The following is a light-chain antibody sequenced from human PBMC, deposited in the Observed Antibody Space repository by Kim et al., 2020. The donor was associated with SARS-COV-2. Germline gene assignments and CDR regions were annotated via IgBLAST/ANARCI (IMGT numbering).Light chain of an antibody. CDR2: GNS. CDR1: RSNIGAVYD. V-gene: IGLV1-40*01. Sequence: GRRVTTSGTGSRSNIGAVYDVHWYQQLPGTAPKLLIYGNSNRPSGVPDRFSGSKSGTSASLAITGLQAEDEADYYCQSYDSSLSVVFGGGTQLTVL. CDR3: QSYDSSLSVV. J-gene: IGLJ2*01.